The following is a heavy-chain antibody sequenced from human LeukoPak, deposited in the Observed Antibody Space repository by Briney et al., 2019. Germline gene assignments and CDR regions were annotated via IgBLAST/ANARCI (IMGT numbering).Heavy chain of an antibody. V-gene: IGHV3-64D*06. CDR1: GFTFSSYA. CDR2: ISSNGGST. J-gene: IGHJ3*02. Sequence: PGGSLRLSCSASGFTFSSYAMHWVRQAPGKGLEYVSAISSNGGSTYYADSVKGRFTISRDNSKNTLYLQMSSLRAEDTAVYYCVKYLGRWLQPGNACDIWGQGTMVTVSS. D-gene: IGHD5-24*01. CDR3: VKYLGRWLQPGNACDI.